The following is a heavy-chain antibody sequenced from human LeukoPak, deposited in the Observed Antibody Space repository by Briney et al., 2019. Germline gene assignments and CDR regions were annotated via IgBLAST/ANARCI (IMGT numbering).Heavy chain of an antibody. Sequence: PSETLSLTCTVSGGSISSSSYYWGWIRQPPGKGLEWIGSIYYSGSTYYNPSLKSRVTISVDTSKNQFSLKLSSVTAADTAVYYCARDSTSLGAMIVVDADAFDIWGQGTMVTVSS. D-gene: IGHD3-22*01. CDR2: IYYSGST. CDR1: GGSISSSSYY. J-gene: IGHJ3*02. CDR3: ARDSTSLGAMIVVDADAFDI. V-gene: IGHV4-39*07.